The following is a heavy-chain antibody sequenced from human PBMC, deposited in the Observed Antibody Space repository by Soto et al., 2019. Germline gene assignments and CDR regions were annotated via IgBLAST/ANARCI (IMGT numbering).Heavy chain of an antibody. J-gene: IGHJ3*02. V-gene: IGHV3-9*01. D-gene: IGHD1-20*01. Sequence: EVQLVESGGGLVQPGRSLRLSCAASGFTFDDYAMHWVRQAPGKGLEWVSGISWNSGSIGYADSVKGRFTISRDNAKNSLYLQMNSLRAEDTALYYCAKGRYNWNDDAFDIWGQGTMVTVSS. CDR2: ISWNSGSI. CDR3: AKGRYNWNDDAFDI. CDR1: GFTFDDYA.